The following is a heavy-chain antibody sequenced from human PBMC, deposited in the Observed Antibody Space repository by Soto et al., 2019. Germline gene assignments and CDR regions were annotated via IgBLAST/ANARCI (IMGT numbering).Heavy chain of an antibody. Sequence: QITLKESGPTVVKPTQTLTLTCTISGVSLNAGGVGVGWVRQTPGKALEWLAFIYWNDDERYSPSLKTRLTITKDTSKSQVVLTMTHMDTEDTGTYYCAHNPFWSGSQDWYHPWGQGTPVTVSP. J-gene: IGHJ5*02. CDR2: IYWNDDE. CDR1: GVSLNAGGVG. CDR3: AHNPFWSGSQDWYHP. D-gene: IGHD3-3*01. V-gene: IGHV2-5*01.